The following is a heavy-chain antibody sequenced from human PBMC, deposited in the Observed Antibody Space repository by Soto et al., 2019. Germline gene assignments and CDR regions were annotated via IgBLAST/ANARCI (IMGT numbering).Heavy chain of an antibody. CDR1: GFTFSDFY. CDR3: AKGPITFDAFDI. V-gene: IGHV3-23*04. Sequence: VQLVESGGGLVKPGGSLRLSCAASGFTFSDFYMNWIRQAPGKGLEWVSAISGSGGSTYYADSVKGRFTISRDNSKNTLYLQMNSLRAEDTAVYYCAKGPITFDAFDIWGQGTMVTVSS. D-gene: IGHD3-16*01. J-gene: IGHJ3*02. CDR2: ISGSGGST.